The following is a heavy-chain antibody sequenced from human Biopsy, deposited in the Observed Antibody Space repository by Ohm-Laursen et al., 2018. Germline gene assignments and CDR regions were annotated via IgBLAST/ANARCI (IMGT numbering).Heavy chain of an antibody. CDR3: ERDDQPKIMTIHYYYYGMDV. CDR2: INTYNANT. D-gene: IGHD2-2*01. J-gene: IGHJ6*02. Sequence: GASVTASCQASGSTFTSSGISWVRQAPGHGLGWMGWINTYNANTDYAQKVQGRVTMTTATSTSTAYTELRSLRSDDTAVYYCERDDQPKIMTIHYYYYGMDVWGLGTTVTVSS. V-gene: IGHV1-18*01. CDR1: GSTFTSSG.